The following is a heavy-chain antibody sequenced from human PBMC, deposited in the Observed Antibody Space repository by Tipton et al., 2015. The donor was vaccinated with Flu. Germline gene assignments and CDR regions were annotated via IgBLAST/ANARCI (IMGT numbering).Heavy chain of an antibody. V-gene: IGHV4-59*12. J-gene: IGHJ4*02. CDR3: ASKVANWGVWEPLDY. D-gene: IGHD7-27*01. CDR2: IFYNGIT. CDR1: GASFRDFY. Sequence: TLSLTCTVSGASFRDFYWSWIRQTPGKGLEWIGYIFYNGITNYNPSLKGQVTISVDASKNQFSLRLNSVTAADTAVYYCASKVANWGVWEPLDYWGQGTLVTVSS.